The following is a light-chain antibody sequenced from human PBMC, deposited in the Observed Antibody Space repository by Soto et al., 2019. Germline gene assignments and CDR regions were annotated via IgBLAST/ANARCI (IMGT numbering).Light chain of an antibody. Sequence: DVVLTQTPRSLSVTPGQPASISCKSSQSLLYSDGRTYVYWYLQKPGQPPQLLIHEVSNRFSGVPDRLRVSGLGPDCTLKISQEGAEHVGVYYCMQSIQLPITFGVVTNVKVK. CDR1: QSLLYSDGRTY. CDR2: EVS. CDR3: MQSIQLPIT. J-gene: IGKJ4*01. V-gene: IGKV2D-29*01.